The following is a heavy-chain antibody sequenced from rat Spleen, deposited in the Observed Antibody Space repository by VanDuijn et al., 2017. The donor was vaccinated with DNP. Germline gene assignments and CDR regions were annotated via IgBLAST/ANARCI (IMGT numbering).Heavy chain of an antibody. CDR1: GFTFSDYA. D-gene: IGHD1-10*01. V-gene: IGHV5-7*01. Sequence: EVQLVESGGGLVQPGRSMKLSCEASGFTFSDYAMAWVRQAPKKGLEWVATIIHDGKRTYYRDSVKGRFTISRDNAKNTLYLQMNSLRSEDTATYYCARVNNNLYYGLDAWGQGTSVTVSS. CDR3: ARVNNNLYYGLDA. CDR2: IIHDGKRT. J-gene: IGHJ4*01.